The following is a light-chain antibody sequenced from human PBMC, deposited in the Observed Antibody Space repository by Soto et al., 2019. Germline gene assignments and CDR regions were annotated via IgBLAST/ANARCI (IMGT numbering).Light chain of an antibody. J-gene: IGLJ3*02. CDR1: TGAVTSDYY. V-gene: IGLV7-43*01. CDR3: LLSRHPVWV. CDR2: STN. Sequence: QTVVTQEASLTVSPGGTVTLTCASNTGAVTSDYYANWFQQKPGQAPRALIYSTNNKHSWTPARFSGSLLGNKAALTLSGAQPEDEADYYCLLSRHPVWVFGGGTKLTVL.